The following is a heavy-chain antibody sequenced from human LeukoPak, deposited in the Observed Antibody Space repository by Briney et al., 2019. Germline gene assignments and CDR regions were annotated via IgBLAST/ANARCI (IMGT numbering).Heavy chain of an antibody. CDR1: GGSYSGYY. Sequence: SETLSLXCAVYGGSYSGYYWSWIRQPPGKGLEWIGEINHSGSTNYNPSLKSRVTISVDTSKNQFSLKLSSVTAADTAVYYCARGRYYYGSGSYFDYWGQGTLVTVSS. D-gene: IGHD3-10*01. V-gene: IGHV4-34*01. CDR3: ARGRYYYGSGSYFDY. J-gene: IGHJ4*02. CDR2: INHSGST.